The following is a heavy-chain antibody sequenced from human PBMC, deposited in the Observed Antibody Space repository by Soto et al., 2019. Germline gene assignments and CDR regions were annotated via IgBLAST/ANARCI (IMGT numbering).Heavy chain of an antibody. D-gene: IGHD2-21*02. CDR1: GYTFTSYG. J-gene: IGHJ4*02. V-gene: IGHV1-18*04. CDR2: ISAYNGNT. CDR3: ARSSPPYCGGDCYTFDY. Sequence: GASVKVSCKASGYTFTSYGISWVRQAPGQGLEWMGWISAYNGNTNYAQKLQGRVTMTTDTSTSTACMELRSLRSDDTAVYYCARSSPPYCGGDCYTFDYWGQGTLVTVS.